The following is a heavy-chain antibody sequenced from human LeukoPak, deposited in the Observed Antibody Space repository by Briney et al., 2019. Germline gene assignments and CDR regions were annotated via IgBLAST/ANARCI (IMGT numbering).Heavy chain of an antibody. J-gene: IGHJ5*02. D-gene: IGHD1-1*01. CDR2: ISYDGSNK. Sequence: GGSLRLSCAASGFTFSSYGMHWVRQAPGKGLEWVAVISYDGSNKYYADSVKGRFTISRDNSKNTLYLQMNSLRAEDTAVYYCAKDGAYGLYNTTDNWFDPWGQGTLVTVSS. CDR3: AKDGAYGLYNTTDNWFDP. CDR1: GFTFSSYG. V-gene: IGHV3-30*18.